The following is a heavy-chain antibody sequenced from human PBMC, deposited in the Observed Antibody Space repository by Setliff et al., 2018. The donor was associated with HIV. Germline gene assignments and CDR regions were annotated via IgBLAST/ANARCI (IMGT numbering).Heavy chain of an antibody. CDR1: GGSISSSSFY. CDR3: ATGPYGSGSYTKFDY. D-gene: IGHD3-10*01. V-gene: IGHV4-39*01. Sequence: ASETLSLTCTVSGGSISSSSFYWGWIRQPPGKGLEYIGNIHHSGSTHYNPSLKSRVAISVDTSKNQFSLKLSSVTAADTAVYYCATGPYGSGSYTKFDYWGQGTLVTISS. J-gene: IGHJ4*02. CDR2: IHHSGST.